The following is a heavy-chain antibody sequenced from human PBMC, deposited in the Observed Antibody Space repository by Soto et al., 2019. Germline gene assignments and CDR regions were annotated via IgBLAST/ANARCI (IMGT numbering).Heavy chain of an antibody. CDR3: ANGPNEAFDI. CDR2: ISPIFGTA. V-gene: IGHV1-69*13. CDR1: GGAFSSYA. J-gene: IGHJ3*02. Sequence: SVQVSCKASGGAFSSYAISWVRQAPGQGLEWMGGISPIFGTANYAQKFQGRGTITADRSTSTANVGLRSLISEDTAGYYFANGPNEAFDIGRQGTMVTVSS.